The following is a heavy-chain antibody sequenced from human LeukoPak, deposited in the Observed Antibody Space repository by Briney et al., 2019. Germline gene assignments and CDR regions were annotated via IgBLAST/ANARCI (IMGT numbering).Heavy chain of an antibody. CDR2: INHSGST. J-gene: IGHJ5*02. CDR1: GGSFSGYY. CDR3: ARGAKSSSSSFRWFDP. V-gene: IGHV4-34*01. D-gene: IGHD6-6*01. Sequence: SETLSLTCAVYGGSFSGYYWSWIRQPPGKGLEWIGEINHSGSTNYNPSLKSRVTISVDTSKNQFSLKLSSVTAADTAVDYCARGAKSSSSSFRWFDPWGQGTLVTVSS.